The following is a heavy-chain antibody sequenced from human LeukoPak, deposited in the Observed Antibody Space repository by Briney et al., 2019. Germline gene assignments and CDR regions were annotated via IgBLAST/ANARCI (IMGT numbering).Heavy chain of an antibody. CDR1: GFTFSSYG. D-gene: IGHD1-1*01. CDR3: ARGTTDAY. J-gene: IGHJ4*02. Sequence: QPGRSLRLSCAASGFTFSSYGMHWVRQAPGKGLEWVAVISYDGSNKYYADSVKGRFTISRDNSKNTLYLQMNRLRAEDTAVYYCARGTTDAYWGQGTPVTVSS. V-gene: IGHV3-30*03. CDR2: ISYDGSNK.